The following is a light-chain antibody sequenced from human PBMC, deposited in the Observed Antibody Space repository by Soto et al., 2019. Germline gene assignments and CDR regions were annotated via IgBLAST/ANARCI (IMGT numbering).Light chain of an antibody. CDR2: WAS. J-gene: IGKJ1*01. V-gene: IGKV4-1*01. Sequence: DIVMTQSPDSLAVSLGERATINCKSSQSVLYSSNNKNYLAWYQQRPGQPPNLLIYWASTRESGVPDRISGSGSGTDFILTFCSLQAEDVAIYYCQQYFSFPWTFGQGTKVEIK. CDR3: QQYFSFPWT. CDR1: QSVLYSSNNKNY.